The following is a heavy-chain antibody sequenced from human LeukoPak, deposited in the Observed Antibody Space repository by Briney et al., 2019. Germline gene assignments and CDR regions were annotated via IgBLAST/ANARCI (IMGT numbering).Heavy chain of an antibody. Sequence: GGSLRLSCAASGFTFSSYAMSWVRQAPGKGLEWVSAISGSGGSTYYADSVKGRFTISRDNSKNTLYLQMNSLRAEDTAVYYCARDHCSGGSCYSSSYYGMDVWGQGTTVTVSS. CDR3: ARDHCSGGSCYSSSYYGMDV. CDR1: GFTFSSYA. CDR2: ISGSGGST. J-gene: IGHJ6*02. V-gene: IGHV3-23*01. D-gene: IGHD2-15*01.